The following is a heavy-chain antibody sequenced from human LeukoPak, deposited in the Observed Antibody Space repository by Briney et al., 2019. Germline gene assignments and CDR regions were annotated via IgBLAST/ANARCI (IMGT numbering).Heavy chain of an antibody. J-gene: IGHJ4*02. Sequence: HAGGSLRLSCAASGFTFSSYWMSWVRQAPGKGLEWVANIKQDGSEKYYVDSVKGRFTISRDNAKNSLYLQMNSLRAEDTAVYYCARVRGGSYFGAFDYWGQGTLVTVSS. CDR2: IKQDGSEK. V-gene: IGHV3-7*01. CDR1: GFTFSSYW. CDR3: ARVRGGSYFGAFDY. D-gene: IGHD1-26*01.